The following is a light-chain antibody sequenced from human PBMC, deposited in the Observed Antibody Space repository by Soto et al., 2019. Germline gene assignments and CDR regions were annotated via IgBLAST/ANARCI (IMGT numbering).Light chain of an antibody. CDR1: SSDVGGYNY. CDR3: ISYTSNSSPYV. V-gene: IGLV2-14*01. Sequence: QSALTQPRSVSGSPGQSVTISCTGTSSDVGGYNYVSWYQHHPGKAPKLIIYEVTNRPSGVSNRFSGSKSGNTASLTISGLQAEDEAAYYCISYTSNSSPYVFGTGTKVTVL. J-gene: IGLJ1*01. CDR2: EVT.